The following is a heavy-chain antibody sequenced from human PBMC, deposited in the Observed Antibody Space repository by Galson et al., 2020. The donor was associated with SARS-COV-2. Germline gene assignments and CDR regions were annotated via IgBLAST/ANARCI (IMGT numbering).Heavy chain of an antibody. V-gene: IGHV1-18*01. CDR1: GYIFTDYE. Sequence: ASVQVSCRPSGYIFTDYEIVWVRQAPGQGLEWIGWIRLDDEKTKMAETFQGRVRMTADTSSTTAYMELSSLRFDDTAVYFCARARVLSTLNSVYSNGLDVWGQGTAVTVSS. CDR3: ARARVLSTLNSVYSNGLDV. CDR2: IRLDDEKT. D-gene: IGHD6-6*01. J-gene: IGHJ6*02.